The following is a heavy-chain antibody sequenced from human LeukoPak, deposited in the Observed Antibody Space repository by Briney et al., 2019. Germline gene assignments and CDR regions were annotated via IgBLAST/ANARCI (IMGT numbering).Heavy chain of an antibody. V-gene: IGHV4-59*11. CDR1: GDSISSHY. CDR2: IDYSGGT. CDR3: ARGHYYDTSGDY. J-gene: IGHJ4*02. Sequence: SETLSLTCAVSGDSISSHYWSWIRQPPGKGLEWIGYIDYSGGTNYNPSLKNRVTISVDTSKNQFSLNLSSVTAADTAVYYCARGHYYDTSGDYWGQGTLVTVSS. D-gene: IGHD3-22*01.